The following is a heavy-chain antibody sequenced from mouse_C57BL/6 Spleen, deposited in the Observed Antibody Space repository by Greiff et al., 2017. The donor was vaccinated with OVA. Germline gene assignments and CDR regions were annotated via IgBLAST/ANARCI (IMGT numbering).Heavy chain of an antibody. CDR3: AKIYDGYSGWFAY. J-gene: IGHJ3*01. CDR2: ISNLAYSI. CDR1: GFTFSDYG. Sequence: EVNLVESGGGLVQPGGSLKLSCAASGFTFSDYGMAWVRQAPRKGPEWVAFISNLAYSIYYADTVTGRFTISRENAKNTLYLEMSSLRSEYTAMYYCAKIYDGYSGWFAYWGQGTLVTVSA. D-gene: IGHD2-3*01. V-gene: IGHV5-15*01.